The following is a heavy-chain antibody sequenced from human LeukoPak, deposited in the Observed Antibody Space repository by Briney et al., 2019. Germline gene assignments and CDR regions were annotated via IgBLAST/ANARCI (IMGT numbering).Heavy chain of an antibody. J-gene: IGHJ3*02. CDR1: GFTFDDYA. CDR3: AKVYQYGLIERAGAFDI. Sequence: PGGSLRLSCAASGFTFDDYAMHWVRQAPGKGLEWVSGISWNSGSIGYADSVKGRFTISRDNSKNTLYLQLNSLRAEDTAVYYCAKVYQYGLIERAGAFDIWGQGTMVIVSS. V-gene: IGHV3-9*01. D-gene: IGHD2-2*01. CDR2: ISWNSGSI.